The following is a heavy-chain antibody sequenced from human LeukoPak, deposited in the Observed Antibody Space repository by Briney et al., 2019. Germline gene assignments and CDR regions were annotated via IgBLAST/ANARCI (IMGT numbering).Heavy chain of an antibody. CDR3: AVTMVRGIFGY. CDR2: IIPIFGTA. D-gene: IGHD3-10*01. J-gene: IGHJ4*02. CDR1: GYSFTNYW. Sequence: KISCKGSGYSFTNYWIAWVRQMPGQGLEWMGIIPIFGTANYAQKFQGRVTITADKSTSTAYMELSSLRSEDTAVYYCAVTMVRGIFGYWGQGTLVTVSS. V-gene: IGHV1-69*06.